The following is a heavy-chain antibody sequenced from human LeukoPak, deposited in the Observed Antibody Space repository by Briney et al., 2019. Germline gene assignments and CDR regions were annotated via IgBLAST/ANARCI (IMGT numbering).Heavy chain of an antibody. CDR1: GGSISSGCYY. CDR3: ARQSIAARDFDY. CDR2: IYYSGST. D-gene: IGHD6-6*01. J-gene: IGHJ4*02. Sequence: SETLSLTCTVSGGSISSGCYYWSWIRQHPGKVLEWIGYIYYSGSTYYNPSLKSRVTISVDTSKNQFSLKLRSVTAADTAVYYCARQSIAARDFDYWGQGTLVTVSS. V-gene: IGHV4-31*03.